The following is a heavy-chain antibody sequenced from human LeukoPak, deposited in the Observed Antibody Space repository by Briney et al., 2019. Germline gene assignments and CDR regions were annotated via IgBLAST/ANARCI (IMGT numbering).Heavy chain of an antibody. V-gene: IGHV3-23*01. Sequence: PGGSLRLSCTASRFTFSDYAMSWVRQAPGKGLEWVSGISGSGGSIRYADSVKGRFIISRDNSKNTLYVQMNSLRAEDTAVYYCAKGGDGYNYYFDYWGQETLVTVSS. CDR1: RFTFSDYA. D-gene: IGHD5-24*01. J-gene: IGHJ4*02. CDR2: ISGSGGSI. CDR3: AKGGDGYNYYFDY.